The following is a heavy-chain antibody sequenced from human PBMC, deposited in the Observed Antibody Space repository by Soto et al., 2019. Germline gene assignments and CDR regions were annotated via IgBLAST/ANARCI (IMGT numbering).Heavy chain of an antibody. V-gene: IGHV1-24*01. Sequence: ASVKVSCKVSGTSLSGLPMHWVRQAPGKGLEWMGSLDYEEGERSFAHRFQGRLTVTEDTSTDTAYMELSSLMSEDTAVYYCAAGVTTCDYWGQGTLVTVSS. CDR2: LDYEEGER. CDR1: GTSLSGLP. J-gene: IGHJ4*02. D-gene: IGHD4-17*01. CDR3: AAGVTTCDY.